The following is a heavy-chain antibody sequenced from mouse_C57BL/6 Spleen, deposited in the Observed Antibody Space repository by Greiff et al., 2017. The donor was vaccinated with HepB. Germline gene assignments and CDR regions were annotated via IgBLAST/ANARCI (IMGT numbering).Heavy chain of an antibody. D-gene: IGHD1-1*01. CDR3: ASPSLTTVVDYYAMDY. J-gene: IGHJ4*01. CDR1: GYTFTSYW. CDR2: IHPNSGST. V-gene: IGHV1-64*01. Sequence: QVQLQQSGAELVKPGASVKLSCKASGYTFTSYWMHWVKQRPGQGLEWIGMIHPNSGSTNYNEKFKSKATLTVDKSSSTAYMQLSSLTSEDSAVYYCASPSLTTVVDYYAMDYWGQRTSVTVSS.